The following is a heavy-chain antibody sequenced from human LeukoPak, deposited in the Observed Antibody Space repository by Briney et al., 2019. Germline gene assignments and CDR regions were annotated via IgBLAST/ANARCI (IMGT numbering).Heavy chain of an antibody. CDR2: IIPMSGTV. J-gene: IGHJ5*02. CDR3: ARAPRIAAHGNWFDP. Sequence: ASVKVSCKASGGTFSTFGNSWVRQAPGQGLEWMGGIIPMSGTVNNAQKFQGRVTITADKSTGTAYMELSSLRSDDTAVYYCARAPRIAAHGNWFDPWGQGTLVTVSS. D-gene: IGHD6-25*01. V-gene: IGHV1-69*06. CDR1: GGTFSTFG.